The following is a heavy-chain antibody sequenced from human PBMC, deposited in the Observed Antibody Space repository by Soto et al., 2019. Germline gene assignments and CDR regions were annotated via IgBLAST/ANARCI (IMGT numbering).Heavy chain of an antibody. J-gene: IGHJ4*02. CDR3: AKGGDTARVTFIVVVTAIDY. Sequence: GGSLRLSCAASGFTFSSYAMSWVRQAPGTGLEWVSAISGSGGSTYYADSVKGRFTISRDNSKNTLYLQMNSLRAEDTAVYYCAKGGDTARVTFIVVVTAIDYWGQGTLVTVSS. V-gene: IGHV3-23*01. D-gene: IGHD2-21*02. CDR1: GFTFSSYA. CDR2: ISGSGGST.